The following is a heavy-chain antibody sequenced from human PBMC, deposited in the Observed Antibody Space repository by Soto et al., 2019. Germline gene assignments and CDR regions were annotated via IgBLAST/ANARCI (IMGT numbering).Heavy chain of an antibody. CDR2: IYPGDSDT. J-gene: IGHJ4*02. Sequence: GESLKISCKASGYSFTSYWIGWVRQMPGKGLEWMGIIYPGDSDTRYSPSFQGQVTMSADKSISTAYLQWSSLKASDTAMYYCAREYSLAVLAPGYWGQGTLVTVSS. CDR3: AREYSLAVLAPGY. V-gene: IGHV5-51*01. CDR1: GYSFTSYW. D-gene: IGHD2-8*02.